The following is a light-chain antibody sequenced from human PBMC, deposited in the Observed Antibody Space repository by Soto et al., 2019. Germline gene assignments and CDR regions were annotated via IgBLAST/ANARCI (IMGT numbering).Light chain of an antibody. CDR3: HQRQSWPRT. CDR1: QYISTR. Sequence: ELTHSQGTQTSSPGETATLSCRASQYISTRLAWYQQKPGQAPRLLIYDMSKRATGIPARFSGSGSGTDFTLTISSLPPEDFAIYYCHQRQSWPRTFAQGTKVDIK. V-gene: IGKV3-11*01. J-gene: IGKJ1*01. CDR2: DMS.